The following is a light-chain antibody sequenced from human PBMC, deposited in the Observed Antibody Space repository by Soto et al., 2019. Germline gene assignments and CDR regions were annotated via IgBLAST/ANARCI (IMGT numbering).Light chain of an antibody. CDR1: SSDVGGYNY. Sequence: SALTQPASVSGSPGQSITISCTGTSSDVGGYNYVSWYQQHPGKAPKLMIYDVSNRPSGVSNRFSGSKSGNTASLPISGLQAEDEADYYCRSYTSSSTRVFGGGTKLTVL. J-gene: IGLJ2*01. CDR3: RSYTSSSTRV. V-gene: IGLV2-14*01. CDR2: DVS.